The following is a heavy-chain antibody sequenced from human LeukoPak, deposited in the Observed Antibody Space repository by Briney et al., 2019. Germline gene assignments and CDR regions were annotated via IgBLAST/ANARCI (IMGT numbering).Heavy chain of an antibody. V-gene: IGHV1-2*02. D-gene: IGHD3-22*01. CDR3: ARGAITMIVVVMNNWFDP. CDR2: INPSSGGT. CDR1: GYTFTGYY. Sequence: ASVKVSCKASGYTFTGYYMHWVRQAPGQGLEWMGWINPSSGGTNYAQKFQGRVTMTRDTSISTAYMELSRLRSDDTAVYYCARGAITMIVVVMNNWFDPWGQGTLVTVSS. J-gene: IGHJ5*02.